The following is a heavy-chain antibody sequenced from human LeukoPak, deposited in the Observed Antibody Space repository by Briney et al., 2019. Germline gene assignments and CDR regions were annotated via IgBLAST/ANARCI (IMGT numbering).Heavy chain of an antibody. J-gene: IGHJ6*02. D-gene: IGHD5-12*01. CDR3: ARSLHGAVATGYYYYYGMDV. V-gene: IGHV4-59*08. CDR2: IYYSGST. CDR1: GGSISSYY. Sequence: SETLSLTCTVSGGSISSYYWSWIRQPPGKGLEWIGYIYYSGSTNYNPSLKSRVTISVDTSKNQFSLKLSSVTAPDTAVYYCARSLHGAVATGYYYYYGMDVWGQGTTVTVSS.